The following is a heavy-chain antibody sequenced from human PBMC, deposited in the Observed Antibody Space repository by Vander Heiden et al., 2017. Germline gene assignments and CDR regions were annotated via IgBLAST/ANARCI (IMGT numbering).Heavy chain of an antibody. CDR1: GYTFTRYD. D-gene: IGHD2-2*02. V-gene: IGHV1-8*01. Sequence: QVQLVQSGAEVKNPGASVKVYCRASGYTFTRYDINWAPQATGQGLEWMGRVNPISGGTDYAQQFKGRVTMTRNTSINTVYMELSSLRSEDTAVYFCAKDLHCSSPSCSTLENDYGMDIWGQGTTVTVSS. CDR3: AKDLHCSSPSCSTLENDYGMDI. CDR2: VNPISGGT. J-gene: IGHJ6*02.